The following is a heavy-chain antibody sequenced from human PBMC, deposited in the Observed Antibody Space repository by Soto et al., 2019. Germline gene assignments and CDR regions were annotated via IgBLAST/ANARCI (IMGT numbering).Heavy chain of an antibody. CDR1: GLTFSSYG. V-gene: IGHV3-30*18. Sequence: PGGSLRLSCAASGLTFSSYGMHWVRQEPGKGLEWVAVISYDGSNKYYADSVKGRFTISRDNSKNTLYLQMNSLRAEDTAVYYCAKDKYGSSYYYYGMDVWGQGTTVTVSS. CDR2: ISYDGSNK. CDR3: AKDKYGSSYYYYGMDV. D-gene: IGHD3-10*01. J-gene: IGHJ6*02.